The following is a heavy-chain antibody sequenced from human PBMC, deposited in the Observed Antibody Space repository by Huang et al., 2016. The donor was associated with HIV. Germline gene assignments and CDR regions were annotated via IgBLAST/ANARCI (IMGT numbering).Heavy chain of an antibody. Sequence: QIQLAQSGAEVKKPGASVKVSCKASGYTFTNYDINWVRQASGQGLEGMGWRNPKSGNVGYTKKFQGRVAILRNSSINTSYLDVTSLTSEDTAVYYCARGFGINYNHEAFDVWGQGTMVTVSS. CDR3: ARGFGINYNHEAFDV. J-gene: IGHJ3*01. D-gene: IGHD3-10*01. CDR1: GYTFTNYD. V-gene: IGHV1-8*01. CDR2: RNPKSGNV.